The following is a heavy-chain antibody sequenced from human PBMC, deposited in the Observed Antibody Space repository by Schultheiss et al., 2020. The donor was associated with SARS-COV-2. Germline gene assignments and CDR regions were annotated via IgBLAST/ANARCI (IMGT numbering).Heavy chain of an antibody. CDR1: GGSFSGYY. J-gene: IGHJ4*02. D-gene: IGHD2-2*01. CDR2: INHRGSA. V-gene: IGHV4-34*01. Sequence: SETLSLTCAVYGGSFSGYYWTWIRQPPGKGLEWIGEINHRGSANYNPSLKSRVTISVDTSKNQFSVSLRSVTAADTAVYYCARGVDCSSTSCYPFDYWGQGTLVTVSS. CDR3: ARGVDCSSTSCYPFDY.